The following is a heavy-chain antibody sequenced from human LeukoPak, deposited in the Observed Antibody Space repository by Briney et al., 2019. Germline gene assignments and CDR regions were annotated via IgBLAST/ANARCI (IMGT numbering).Heavy chain of an antibody. D-gene: IGHD3-3*01. CDR3: ARAPFERGKVLYAFDI. CDR1: SGSISSGSYY. CDR2: IYYSGST. Sequence: SETLSLTCTVSSGSISSGSYYWSWIRQPPGKGLEWIGYIYYSGSTNYNPSLKSRVTISVDTSKNQFSLKLSSVTAADTAVYYCARAPFERGKVLYAFDIWGQGTMVTVSS. V-gene: IGHV4-61*01. J-gene: IGHJ3*02.